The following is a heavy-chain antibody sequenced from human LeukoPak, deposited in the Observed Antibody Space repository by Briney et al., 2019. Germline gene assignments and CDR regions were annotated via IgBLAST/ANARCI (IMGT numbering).Heavy chain of an antibody. CDR2: ISGGGGGT. CDR3: AKRNTYSNSWYVFDY. D-gene: IGHD6-13*01. Sequence: PGGSLRLSCAASGFTFSSYAMSWVRQGPGKGLEWVSTISGGGGGTYYADSVKGRFTISRDNSKDTVSLQMNSLRAEDTAVYYCAKRNTYSNSWYVFDYWGQGTLVTVSS. J-gene: IGHJ4*02. CDR1: GFTFSSYA. V-gene: IGHV3-23*01.